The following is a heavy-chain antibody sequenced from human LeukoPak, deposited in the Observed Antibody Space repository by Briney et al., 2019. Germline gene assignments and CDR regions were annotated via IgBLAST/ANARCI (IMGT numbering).Heavy chain of an antibody. J-gene: IGHJ3*02. CDR2: IWYDGSNK. CDR1: GFTFSSYG. D-gene: IGHD5-18*01. Sequence: GGSLRLSCAASGFTFSSYGMHWVRQAPGKGLEWVAVIWYDGSNKYYADSVKGRFTISRDNSKNTLYLQMNSLRAEDTAVYYCARAGTWIQLWLRSDAFDIWGQGTMVTVSS. V-gene: IGHV3-33*01. CDR3: ARAGTWIQLWLRSDAFDI.